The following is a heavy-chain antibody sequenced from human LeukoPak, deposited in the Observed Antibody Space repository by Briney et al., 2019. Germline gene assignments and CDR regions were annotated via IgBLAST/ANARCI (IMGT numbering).Heavy chain of an antibody. CDR3: AKPGGLVGPKGGAFDI. Sequence: GGSLRLSCAASGFTFSSYALSWVRQAPGKGLEWVSGVTGSGGSTYYADSVKGRFTISRDNSKNAPYLQMNSLRAEDTAVYYCAKPGGLVGPKGGAFDIWGQGTMVTVSS. J-gene: IGHJ3*02. V-gene: IGHV3-23*01. CDR2: VTGSGGST. CDR1: GFTFSSYA. D-gene: IGHD1-26*01.